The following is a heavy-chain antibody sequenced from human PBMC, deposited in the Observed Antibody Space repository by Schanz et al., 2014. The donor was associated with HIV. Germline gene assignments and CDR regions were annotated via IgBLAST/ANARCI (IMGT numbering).Heavy chain of an antibody. J-gene: IGHJ6*02. CDR1: GFAVSSNF. CDR3: AKDRITGTTGVPYYYYGMDV. V-gene: IGHV3-30*02. D-gene: IGHD1-7*01. Sequence: QVQLVESGGGLIQRGGSLRLSCAASGFAVSSNFLNWVRQTPGKGLEWVAVIWYDGSNKYYADSVKGRFTISRDNSKNTLYLQMNSLRAEDTAVYYCAKDRITGTTGVPYYYYGMDVWGQGTTVTVSS. CDR2: IWYDGSNK.